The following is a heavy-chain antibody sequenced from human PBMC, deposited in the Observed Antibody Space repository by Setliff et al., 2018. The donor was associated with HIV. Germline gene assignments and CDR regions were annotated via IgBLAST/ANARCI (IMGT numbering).Heavy chain of an antibody. V-gene: IGHV3-7*01. Sequence: GGSLRLSCAASGFTFSTFWMGWVRQAPGKGREWVVHIKPDGSSKKYVDSVKGRFTISRGNAKDSLYLQMHSLRAEDTAVYYCVRWGLPYGIDAWGQGTLVTVSS. CDR3: VRWGLPYGIDA. D-gene: IGHD3-16*01. CDR2: IKPDGSSK. J-gene: IGHJ4*02. CDR1: GFTFSTFW.